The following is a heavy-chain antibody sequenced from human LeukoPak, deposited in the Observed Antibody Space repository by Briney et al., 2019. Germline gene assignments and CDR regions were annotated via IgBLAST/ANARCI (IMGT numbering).Heavy chain of an antibody. CDR3: ARGNYLDY. Sequence: PGGSLRLSCAASGFTFSSYAMHWVRQAPGKGLEWVAVISYDGSNKYYADSVKGRFTISRDNSKNTLYLQMSSLRAEDTAVYYCARGNYLDYWGQGTLVTVSS. J-gene: IGHJ4*02. V-gene: IGHV3-30-3*01. CDR2: ISYDGSNK. CDR1: GFTFSSYA.